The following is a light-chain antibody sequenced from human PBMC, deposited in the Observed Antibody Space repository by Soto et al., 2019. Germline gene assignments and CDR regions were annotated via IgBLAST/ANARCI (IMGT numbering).Light chain of an antibody. Sequence: EIVVSQSPATLSVSQGGRARLSCRASQSISDTLAWYQQKPGQAPRLLIYSASRRATGFPGRFSGSGSGTDFTLTISSLQSEDLAVYYCQQYNNWPWTFGQGTKVDI. V-gene: IGKV3-15*01. CDR3: QQYNNWPWT. J-gene: IGKJ1*01. CDR2: SAS. CDR1: QSISDT.